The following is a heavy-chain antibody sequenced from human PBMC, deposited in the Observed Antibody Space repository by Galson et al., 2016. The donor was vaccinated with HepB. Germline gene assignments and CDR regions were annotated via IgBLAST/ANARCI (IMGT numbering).Heavy chain of an antibody. CDR1: GFTFDDFA. CDR2: ISWNSDII. Sequence: SLRLSCAASGFTFDDFAMHWVRQAPGKGLEWVSTISWNSDIIGYADSVKGRFTISRDNAKNSLYLQMNSLRTEDTALYYCTQDTDRFGNSPLLQHWGQGTLVTVSS. J-gene: IGHJ1*01. D-gene: IGHD1-1*01. CDR3: TQDTDRFGNSPLLQH. V-gene: IGHV3-9*01.